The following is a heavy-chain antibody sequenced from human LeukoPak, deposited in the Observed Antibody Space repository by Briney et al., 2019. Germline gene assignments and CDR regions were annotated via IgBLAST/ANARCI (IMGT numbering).Heavy chain of an antibody. J-gene: IGHJ4*02. CDR3: ARELYSGSYQGAADY. CDR1: GSTFTSYG. Sequence: GASVKVSFKAAGSTFTSYGINWVRQAPGQGLEWMGWISAYNGSTNYALKLQGRVTMTTDTPTSTDYRELRSLRSDDTAVYYCARELYSGSYQGAADYWGQGTLVTVSS. V-gene: IGHV1-18*01. D-gene: IGHD1-26*01. CDR2: ISAYNGST.